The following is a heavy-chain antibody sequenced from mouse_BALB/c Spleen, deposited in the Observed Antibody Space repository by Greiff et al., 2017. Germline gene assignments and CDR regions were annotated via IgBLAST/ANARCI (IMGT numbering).Heavy chain of an antibody. CDR2: ISSGGST. J-gene: IGHJ4*01. CDR3: ARYYGSSYGYAMDY. CDR1: GFTFSSYA. V-gene: IGHV5-6-5*01. Sequence: EVKLVESGGGLVKPGGSLKLSCAASGFTFSSYAMSWVRQTPEKRLEWVASISSGGSTYYPDSVKGRFTISRDNARNILYLQMSSLRSEDTAMYYCARYYGSSYGYAMDYWGQGTSVTVSA. D-gene: IGHD1-1*01.